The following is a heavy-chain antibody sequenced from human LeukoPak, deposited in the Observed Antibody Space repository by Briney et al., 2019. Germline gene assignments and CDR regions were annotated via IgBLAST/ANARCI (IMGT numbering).Heavy chain of an antibody. J-gene: IGHJ4*02. CDR1: GFTFSSYS. CDR3: AKDTRNYPGY. CDR2: ITSSSSTI. D-gene: IGHD2-15*01. Sequence: GGSLRLSCAASGFTFSSYSMNWVRQAPGEGLEWVPYITSSSSTIYYADSVKGRFTISRDNSKNTLYLQMNSLRAEDTAVYYCAKDTRNYPGYWGQGTLVTVSS. V-gene: IGHV3-48*01.